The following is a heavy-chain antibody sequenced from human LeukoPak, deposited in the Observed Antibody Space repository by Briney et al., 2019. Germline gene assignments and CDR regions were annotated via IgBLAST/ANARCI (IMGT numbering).Heavy chain of an antibody. Sequence: PGGSLRLSCAASGFTFSSYGMHWVRQAPGKGLEWVAVISYDGSNKYYVDSVKGRFTISRDNSKNTLYLQMNSLRAEDTAVYYCAKDFEAAAGTDYFDYWGQGTLVTVSS. D-gene: IGHD6-13*01. CDR2: ISYDGSNK. J-gene: IGHJ4*02. CDR1: GFTFSSYG. CDR3: AKDFEAAAGTDYFDY. V-gene: IGHV3-30*18.